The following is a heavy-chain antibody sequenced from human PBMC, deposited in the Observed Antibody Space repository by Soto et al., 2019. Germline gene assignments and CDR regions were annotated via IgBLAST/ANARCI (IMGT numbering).Heavy chain of an antibody. D-gene: IGHD3-9*01. Sequence: GASVKVSCKASGGTFSSYAISWVRQAPGQGLEWMGGIIPIFGTANYAQKFQGRVTITADESTSTAYMELSSLRSEDTAVYYCAIPHYDILTGYISKPGFDYWGQGTLVTVSS. CDR1: GGTFSSYA. V-gene: IGHV1-69*13. CDR2: IIPIFGTA. CDR3: AIPHYDILTGYISKPGFDY. J-gene: IGHJ4*02.